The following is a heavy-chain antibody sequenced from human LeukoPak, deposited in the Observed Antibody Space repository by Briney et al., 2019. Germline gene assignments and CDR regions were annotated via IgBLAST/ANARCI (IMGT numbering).Heavy chain of an antibody. CDR3: AKRVLYYDSSGYYCAFDI. CDR2: ISGSGGST. J-gene: IGHJ3*02. V-gene: IGHV3-23*01. D-gene: IGHD3-22*01. CDR1: GSTFSSYA. Sequence: GGSLRLSCAASGSTFSSYAMSWVRQPPGKGLEWVSAISGSGGSTYYADSVKGRFTISRDNSKNTLYLQMNSLRAEDTAVYYCAKRVLYYDSSGYYCAFDIWGQGTTVTVSS.